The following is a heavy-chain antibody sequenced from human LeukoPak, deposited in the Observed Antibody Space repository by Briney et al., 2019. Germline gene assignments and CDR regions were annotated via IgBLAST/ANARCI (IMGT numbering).Heavy chain of an antibody. Sequence: AGRSLRLSCAASGFTFSNAWMSWVRQAPGKGLEWVGRIKNKADGGTADYAAPVKGRFTISRDDSKNTLYLQMNSLKTEDTGVYYCTATAYWGQGTLVTVSS. D-gene: IGHD2-21*02. V-gene: IGHV3-15*01. CDR2: IKNKADGGTA. CDR1: GFTFSNAW. CDR3: TATAY. J-gene: IGHJ4*02.